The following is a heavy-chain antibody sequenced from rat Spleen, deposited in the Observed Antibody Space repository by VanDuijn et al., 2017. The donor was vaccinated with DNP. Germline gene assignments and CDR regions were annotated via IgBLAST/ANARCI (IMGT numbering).Heavy chain of an antibody. CDR2: ISYDGSTT. CDR3: TTDFERGY. CDR1: GFTFSDYN. Sequence: EVQLVESGGSLVQPGGSLKLSCAASGFTFSDYNMAWVRQAPKKGLDWVATISYDGSTTFYRDSVKGRFTISRDNAKSILYLQMDSLRSEDTATYYCTTDFERGYWGQGVMVTVSS. D-gene: IGHD1-11*01. V-gene: IGHV5S10*01. J-gene: IGHJ2*01.